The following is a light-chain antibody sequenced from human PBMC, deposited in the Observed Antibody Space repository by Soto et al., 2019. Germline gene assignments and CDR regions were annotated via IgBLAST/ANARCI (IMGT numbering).Light chain of an antibody. Sequence: QPVLTQPPSASGSPGQSVTISCTGTSSDVGGYDYVSWYQQHPGKAPKLMIYEVTIRPSGVSDRFSGSKSGNTASLTVSGLQAEDEADYYCSSYTGGNPSYVFGTGTKVNV. CDR2: EVT. V-gene: IGLV2-8*01. CDR3: SSYTGGNPSYV. J-gene: IGLJ1*01. CDR1: SSDVGGYDY.